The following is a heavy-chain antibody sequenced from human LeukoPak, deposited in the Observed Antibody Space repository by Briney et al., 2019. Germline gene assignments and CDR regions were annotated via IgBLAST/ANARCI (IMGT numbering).Heavy chain of an antibody. D-gene: IGHD6-13*01. CDR2: ISGSGGST. J-gene: IGHJ4*02. CDR3: AKDGGLAAAGTWGY. CDR1: GFTFSSYA. V-gene: IGHV3-23*01. Sequence: GGSLRLSCAASGFTFSSYAMSWVRQAPGKGLEWVSAISGSGGSTYYADSENAPFTISSDNSKNTLYLQMNRLRAEDTAVYYGAKDGGLAAAGTWGYWGQGTLVTVSS.